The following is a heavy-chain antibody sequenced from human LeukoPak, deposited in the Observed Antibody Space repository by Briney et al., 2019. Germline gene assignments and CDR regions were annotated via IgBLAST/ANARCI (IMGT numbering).Heavy chain of an antibody. D-gene: IGHD5-24*01. CDR3: ARGRDGYND. J-gene: IGHJ4*02. V-gene: IGHV3-53*01. Sequence: GGSLRLSCAASGFTLSSYAMSWVRQGPGKGLEWVSVIYSGGSTYYADSVKGRFTISRDNSKNTLSLQMNSLRAEDTAMYYCARGRDGYNDWGQGTLVTVSS. CDR2: IYSGGST. CDR1: GFTLSSYA.